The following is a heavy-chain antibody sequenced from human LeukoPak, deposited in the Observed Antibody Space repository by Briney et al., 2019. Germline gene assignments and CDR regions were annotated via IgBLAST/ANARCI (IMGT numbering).Heavy chain of an antibody. D-gene: IGHD5/OR15-5a*01. CDR1: GCSISSYY. CDR2: IYYSGST. J-gene: IGHJ4*02. V-gene: IGHV4-59*01. Sequence: SETLSLTCTVSGCSISSYYWSWIRQPPGKGLEWLGYIYYSGSTNYSPSLTSRVTISVATSKNQFSLKLRSVTAADTAVYYCARGMSYFDYWGQGTLVTVSS. CDR3: ARGMSYFDY.